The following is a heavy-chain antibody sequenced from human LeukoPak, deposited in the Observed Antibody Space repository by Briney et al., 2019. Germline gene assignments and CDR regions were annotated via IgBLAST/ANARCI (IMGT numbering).Heavy chain of an antibody. Sequence: GGSLRLSCAASGFTFSSYSMNWVRQAPGKGLEWVSYISSSSTIYYADSVKGRFTISRDNAKNSLYLQMNSLRAEDTAVYYCARDGYCSGGSCYNNWFDPWGQGTLVTVSS. D-gene: IGHD2-15*01. J-gene: IGHJ5*02. CDR2: ISSSSTI. CDR1: GFTFSSYS. CDR3: ARDGYCSGGSCYNNWFDP. V-gene: IGHV3-48*01.